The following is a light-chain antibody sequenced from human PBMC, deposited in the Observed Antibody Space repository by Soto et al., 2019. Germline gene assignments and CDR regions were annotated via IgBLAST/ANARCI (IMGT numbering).Light chain of an antibody. J-gene: IGKJ3*01. CDR3: QQYGSSPRT. Sequence: DIVMTQSPGTLSLSPGERATLSCRASQSVSSSYLAWYQQKPGQAPRLLIYGASSRATGIPDRFSGSGSGTDFTLTISRLEPEDVAVYYCQQYGSSPRTFGPGTKVDIK. CDR2: GAS. V-gene: IGKV3-20*01. CDR1: QSVSSSY.